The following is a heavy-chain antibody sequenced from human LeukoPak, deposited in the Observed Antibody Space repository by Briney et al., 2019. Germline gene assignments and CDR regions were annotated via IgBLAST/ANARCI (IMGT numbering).Heavy chain of an antibody. CDR2: ITGSGDTT. CDR3: AKARGYCSGGSCYSGFDY. J-gene: IGHJ4*02. V-gene: IGHV3-23*01. CDR1: RFTFSGYA. D-gene: IGHD2-15*01. Sequence: GGSLRLSCAASRFTFSGYAMSWVRQAPGKGLEWVSTITGSGDTTYYADSVKGRFTISRDNSKNTLYLQMNSLRAEDTAIYYCAKARGYCSGGSCYSGFDYWGQGALVTVSS.